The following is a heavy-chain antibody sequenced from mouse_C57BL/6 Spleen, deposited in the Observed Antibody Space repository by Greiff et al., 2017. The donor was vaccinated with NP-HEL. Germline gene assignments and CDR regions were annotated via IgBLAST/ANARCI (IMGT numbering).Heavy chain of an antibody. CDR2: IYPGSGST. CDR3: ARPPTRYYFDY. D-gene: IGHD2-10*01. J-gene: IGHJ2*01. Sequence: VKLMESGAELVKPGASVKMSCKASGYTFTSYWITWVKQRPGQGLEWIGDIYPGSGSTNYNEKFKSKATLTVDTSSSTAYMQLSSLTSEDSAVYYCARPPTRYYFDYWGQGTTLTVSS. V-gene: IGHV1-55*01. CDR1: GYTFTSYW.